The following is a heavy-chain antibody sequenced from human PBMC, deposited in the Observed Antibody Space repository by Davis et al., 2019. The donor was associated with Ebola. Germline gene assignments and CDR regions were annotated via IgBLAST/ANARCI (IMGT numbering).Heavy chain of an antibody. Sequence: MPSETLSLTCAVYGGSFSGYYWSWIRQPPGKGLEWIGEINHSGSTNYNPSLKSRVTISVDTSKNQFSLKLSSVTAADTAVYYCARSEWLDPVDYWGQGTLVTVYS. J-gene: IGHJ4*02. CDR1: GGSFSGYY. CDR2: INHSGST. V-gene: IGHV4-34*01. CDR3: ARSEWLDPVDY. D-gene: IGHD6-19*01.